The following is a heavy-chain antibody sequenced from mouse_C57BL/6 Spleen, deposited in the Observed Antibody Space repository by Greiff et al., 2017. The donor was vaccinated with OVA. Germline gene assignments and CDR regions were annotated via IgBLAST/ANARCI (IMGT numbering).Heavy chain of an antibody. D-gene: IGHD2-4*01. CDR1: GYAFSSYW. Sequence: QVQLQQSGAELVKPGASVKISCKASGYAFSSYWMNWVKQRPGKGLEWIGQIYPGDGDTNYNGKFKGKATLTADKSSSTAYMQLSSLTSEDSAVYFCARAEDYDKAWFAYWGQGTLVTVSA. V-gene: IGHV1-80*01. CDR3: ARAEDYDKAWFAY. CDR2: IYPGDGDT. J-gene: IGHJ3*01.